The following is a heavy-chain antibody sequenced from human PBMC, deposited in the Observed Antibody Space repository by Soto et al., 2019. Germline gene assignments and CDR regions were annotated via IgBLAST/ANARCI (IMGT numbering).Heavy chain of an antibody. CDR3: AREGYTSSSIHSFLDS. J-gene: IGHJ4*02. CDR2: IIPFLGTT. D-gene: IGHD6-6*01. V-gene: IGHV1-69*10. Sequence: SVKVSCKASGVTFSSYGISWVRQAPGQGLEWMGRIIPFLGTTNYAQNFQDRLTVTADTSTNTAFMELSSLRSDDTAVYYCAREGYTSSSIHSFLDSWGQGTLVTVSS. CDR1: GVTFSSYG.